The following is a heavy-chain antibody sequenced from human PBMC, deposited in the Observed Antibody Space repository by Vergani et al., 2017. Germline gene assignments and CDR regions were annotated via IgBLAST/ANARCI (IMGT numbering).Heavy chain of an antibody. D-gene: IGHD3-10*01. CDR2: IIPIFGTA. CDR1: GGTFSSYA. CDR3: AGDISITMVRGVITLDY. V-gene: IGHV1-69*12. J-gene: IGHJ4*02. Sequence: QVQLVQSGAEVKKPGSSVKVSCKASGGTFSSYAISWVRQAPGQGLEWMGGIIPIFGTANYAQKFQGRVTITADESPSTAYMELSSLRSEDTAVYYCAGDISITMVRGVITLDYWGQGTLVTVSS.